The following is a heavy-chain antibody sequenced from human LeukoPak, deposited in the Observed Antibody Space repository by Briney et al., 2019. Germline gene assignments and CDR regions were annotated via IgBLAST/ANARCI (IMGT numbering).Heavy chain of an antibody. V-gene: IGHV3-23*01. CDR2: ITDDSGST. Sequence: GGSLRLSCAASGFTFSNYAMSWVRQAPGKGLEWFSAITDDSGSTYYADSVKGRFTISRDNSQSTLYLQMNSLRAEDTALYYCAREFEGYNYGLWGQGTLVTVSS. CDR3: AREFEGYNYGL. CDR1: GFTFSNYA. J-gene: IGHJ4*02. D-gene: IGHD5-24*01.